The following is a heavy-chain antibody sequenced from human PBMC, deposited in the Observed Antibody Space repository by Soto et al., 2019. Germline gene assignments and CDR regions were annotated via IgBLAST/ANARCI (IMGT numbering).Heavy chain of an antibody. J-gene: IGHJ6*03. CDR2: ISGSGGST. V-gene: IGHV3-23*01. CDR3: AKVYSSSWYVPYYYYYMDF. CDR1: GFTFSSYA. Sequence: GGSLRLSCAASGFTFSSYAMSWVRQAPGKGLEWVSAISGSGGSTYYADSVKGRFTISRDNSRNTLYLQMNSLRAEDTAVYYCAKVYSSSWYVPYYYYYMDFWGKGTTVTVSS. D-gene: IGHD6-13*01.